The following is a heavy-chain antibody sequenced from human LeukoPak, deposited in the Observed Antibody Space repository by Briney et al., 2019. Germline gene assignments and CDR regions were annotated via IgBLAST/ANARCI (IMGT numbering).Heavy chain of an antibody. CDR2: INHSGST. Sequence: PSETLSLTCAVYGGSFSGYYWSWIRQPPGKGLEGIGEINHSGSTNYNPSLKSRVTISVDTSKNQFSLKLSSVTAEDTAVYYCARGYCSGGSCHRGHWFDPWGQGTLVTVSS. CDR1: GGSFSGYY. V-gene: IGHV4-34*01. D-gene: IGHD2-15*01. CDR3: ARGYCSGGSCHRGHWFDP. J-gene: IGHJ5*02.